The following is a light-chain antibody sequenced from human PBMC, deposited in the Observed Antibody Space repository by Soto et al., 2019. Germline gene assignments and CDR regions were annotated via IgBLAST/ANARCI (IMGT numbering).Light chain of an antibody. CDR2: GAS. CDR1: QSVTSGI. V-gene: IGKV3-20*01. J-gene: IGKJ1*01. Sequence: EMVMTQSPAILSVSPGESATLSCRASQSVTSGILSWFHQNPGQTPRLLIYGASSRATGIPDRFSGSGSGADFSLTISRLEPDDFAVYYCQHYGSSPPTWTFGQGTKVDIK. CDR3: QHYGSSPPTWT.